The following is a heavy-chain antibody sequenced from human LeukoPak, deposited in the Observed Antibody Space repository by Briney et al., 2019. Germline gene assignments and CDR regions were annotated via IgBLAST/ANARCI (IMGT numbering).Heavy chain of an antibody. CDR2: IYYSGST. CDR3: ARVVRNYYGSGSYYQTKDWFDP. Sequence: SETLSLTCTVSGGSISSYYWSWIRQPPGKGLEWIGYIYYSGSTNYNPSLKSRVTISVDASKKQFSLKLSSVTAADTAVYYCARVVRNYYGSGSYYQTKDWFDPWGQGTLVTVSS. CDR1: GGSISSYY. J-gene: IGHJ5*02. D-gene: IGHD3-10*01. V-gene: IGHV4-59*01.